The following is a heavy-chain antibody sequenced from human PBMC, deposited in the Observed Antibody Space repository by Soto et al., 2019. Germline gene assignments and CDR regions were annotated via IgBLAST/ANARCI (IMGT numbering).Heavy chain of an antibody. CDR2: IYESGRT. D-gene: IGHD1-26*01. V-gene: IGHV4-30-2*01. CDR3: ARGDRYSGSFSDYFDP. J-gene: IGHJ5*02. Sequence: SETLSLTCIVSGASISTGGYSWSWIRQPPGKGPEWIGYIYESGRTYYKPSLKSRASISMDKSRNQFSVRLTSVTAADTAVYFCARGDRYSGSFSDYFDPWGQGTLVTV. CDR1: GASISTGGYS.